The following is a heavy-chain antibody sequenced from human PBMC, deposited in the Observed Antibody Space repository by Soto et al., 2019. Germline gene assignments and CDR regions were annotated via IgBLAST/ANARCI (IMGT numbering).Heavy chain of an antibody. CDR1: GFTFSSYS. J-gene: IGHJ6*02. CDR2: ISSSRSYI. Sequence: EVQLVESGGGLVKPGGSLRLSCAASGFTFSSYSMNWVRQAPGKGLEWVSSISSSRSYIYYADSVKGRFTISRDNAKNSLYLQMNSLRAEDTAVYYCARELLRSPDNYYYYGMDVWGQGTTVTVSS. CDR3: ARELLRSPDNYYYYGMDV. V-gene: IGHV3-21*01.